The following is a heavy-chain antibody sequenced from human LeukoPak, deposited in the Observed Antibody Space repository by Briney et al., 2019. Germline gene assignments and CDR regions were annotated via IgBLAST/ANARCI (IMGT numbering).Heavy chain of an antibody. CDR2: ISAYNGNT. Sequence: ASVKVSCKASGYTFTSYGISWVRQAPGQGLEWMGWISAYNGNTNYAQKLQGRVTMTTDTSTSTAYMELRSLRSDDTAVYYCARVGELYYYDSSGPHPLYYWGQGTLVTVSS. V-gene: IGHV1-18*01. CDR3: ARVGELYYYDSSGPHPLYY. CDR1: GYTFTSYG. D-gene: IGHD3-22*01. J-gene: IGHJ4*02.